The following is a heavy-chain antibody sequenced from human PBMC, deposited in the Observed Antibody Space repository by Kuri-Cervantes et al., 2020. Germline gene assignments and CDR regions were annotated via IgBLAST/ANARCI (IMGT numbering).Heavy chain of an antibody. Sequence: GGSLRLSCAASGFTFDDYAMHWVRQAPGKGLEWVSGISWNSGSIGYADSVKGRFTISRDNAKNSLYLQMNSLRAEDTAVYYCARDSDDKELLWFGELFQDDWGQGTLVTVSS. J-gene: IGHJ4*02. V-gene: IGHV3-9*01. CDR1: GFTFDDYA. CDR2: ISWNSGSI. CDR3: ARDSDDKELLWFGELFQDD. D-gene: IGHD3-10*01.